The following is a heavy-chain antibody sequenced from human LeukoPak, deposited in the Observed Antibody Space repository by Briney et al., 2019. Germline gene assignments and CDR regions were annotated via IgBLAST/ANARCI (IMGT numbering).Heavy chain of an antibody. CDR3: ARLFWSGTLYSSYGMDV. V-gene: IGHV4-34*01. CDR1: GGSFSGYY. J-gene: IGHJ6*04. CDR2: INHSGST. Sequence: SETLSLTCAVYGGSFSGYYWSWIRQPPGKGLEWIGEINHSGSTNYNPSLKSRVTISVDTSKNQFSLKLSSVTAADTAVYYCARLFWSGTLYSSYGMDVGGKGTTVTVSS. D-gene: IGHD3-3*01.